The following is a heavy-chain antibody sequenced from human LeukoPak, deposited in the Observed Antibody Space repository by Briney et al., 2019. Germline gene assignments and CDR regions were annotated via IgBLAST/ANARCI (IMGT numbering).Heavy chain of an antibody. CDR2: INPNSGGT. CDR3: ARDDASPATGGNYWFDP. Sequence: ASVKVSCKASGYTFTGYYMHWVRQAPGQGLEWMGWINPNSGGTNYAQKFQGRVTMTRDTSISTAYMELSRLRSDDTAVYYCARDDASPATGGNYWFDPWGQGTLVTVSS. CDR1: GYTFTGYY. D-gene: IGHD4-23*01. J-gene: IGHJ5*02. V-gene: IGHV1-2*02.